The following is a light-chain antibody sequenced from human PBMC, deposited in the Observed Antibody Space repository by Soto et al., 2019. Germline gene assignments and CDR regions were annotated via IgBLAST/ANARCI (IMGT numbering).Light chain of an antibody. CDR2: DAS. Sequence: EIVMTQSPATLSVSPGERATLSCRASQNIDNKLVWYQQQPGQVPRLLLYDASTRATGSPARFSGSSAATEFALPISSLEPEDFVVYYCQQRSNWPPITCGQGTRREI. CDR1: QNIDNK. V-gene: IGKV3-15*01. J-gene: IGKJ5*01. CDR3: QQRSNWPPIT.